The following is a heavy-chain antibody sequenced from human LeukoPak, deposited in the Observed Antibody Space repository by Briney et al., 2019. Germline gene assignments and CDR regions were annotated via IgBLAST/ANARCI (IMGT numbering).Heavy chain of an antibody. Sequence: SQTLSLTCAVSGGSISSGGYSWSWIRQPPGKGLEWIGYIYHSGSTYYNPSLKSRVTISVDRSKNQFSLKLSSVTAADTAVYYCARGYCSGGSCYGRSDWFDPWGQGTTVTVSS. CDR2: IYHSGST. V-gene: IGHV4-30-2*01. CDR3: ARGYCSGGSCYGRSDWFDP. J-gene: IGHJ5*02. D-gene: IGHD2-15*01. CDR1: GGSISSGGYS.